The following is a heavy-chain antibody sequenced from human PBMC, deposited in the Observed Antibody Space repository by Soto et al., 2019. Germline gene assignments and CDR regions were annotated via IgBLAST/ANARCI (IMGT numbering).Heavy chain of an antibody. V-gene: IGHV3-30*18. J-gene: IGHJ4*02. Sequence: GGSLRLSCAASGFTFSSYGMNWVRQAPGKGLEWVAVISYDGSNKYYADSGKGRFTISRDNSKNTLYLQMNSLRAEDTAVYYCVKGYYYDSSGYLDYWGQGTLVTVSS. D-gene: IGHD3-22*01. CDR1: GFTFSSYG. CDR3: VKGYYYDSSGYLDY. CDR2: ISYDGSNK.